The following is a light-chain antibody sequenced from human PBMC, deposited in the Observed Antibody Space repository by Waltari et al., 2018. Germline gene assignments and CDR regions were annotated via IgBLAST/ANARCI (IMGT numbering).Light chain of an antibody. CDR2: GAS. V-gene: IGKV3-20*01. CDR3: QMYVRLPVT. J-gene: IGKJ1*01. CDR1: QIVGRY. Sequence: VLTQPPGTPSLSPGAGATLSCRASQIVGRYLVWYQQKPGRAPRLLIYGASIRATGIPDRFTGSGSGTDFSLTISRLEPEDSAVYYCQMYVRLPVTFGQGTKVEI.